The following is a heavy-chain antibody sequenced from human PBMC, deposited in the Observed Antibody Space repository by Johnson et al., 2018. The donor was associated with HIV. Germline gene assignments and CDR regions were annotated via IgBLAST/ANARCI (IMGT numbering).Heavy chain of an antibody. D-gene: IGHD3-3*01. CDR3: TTRVTVVIISSDACDI. J-gene: IGHJ3*02. Sequence: VQLVESGGDLVQPGGSLKVSCAASGFTFSGSAMHWVRQASGKGLEWVGRIRNKANTYATAYAASVKGRVTISRDDSTNTAYLQMNSLTTEDTAVYYCTTRVTVVIISSDACDIWGQGTMVTVSS. V-gene: IGHV3-73*02. CDR2: IRNKANTYAT. CDR1: GFTFSGSA.